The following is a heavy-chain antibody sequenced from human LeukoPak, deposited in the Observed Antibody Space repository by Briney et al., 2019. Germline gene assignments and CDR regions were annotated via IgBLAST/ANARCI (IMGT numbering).Heavy chain of an antibody. CDR2: ISSRGSTI. D-gene: IGHD6-13*01. V-gene: IGHV3-48*03. CDR3: ERDSSSWYGTPYFAY. CDR1: GFTFSSYE. J-gene: IGHJ4*02. Sequence: GGSLRVSCAASGFTFSSYEMNWVRQAPGKGLEWVSYISSRGSTIYYADSVKGRFTISRDNAKNSLYLQMHSLRAEDTAIYCCERDSSSWYGTPYFAYWGQGTLVTVSS.